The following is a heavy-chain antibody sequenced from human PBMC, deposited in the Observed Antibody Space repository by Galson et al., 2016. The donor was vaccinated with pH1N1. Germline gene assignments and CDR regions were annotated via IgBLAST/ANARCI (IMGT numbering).Heavy chain of an antibody. Sequence: SLRLSCAASGFIFSDYWMSWVRQAPGKGLEWVAKINQDGSRKYYVDPMKGRCTISRDNAENSLSLQMNSLRVEDTALYYCATEDYYTSLYWGQGILVTVSS. V-gene: IGHV3-7*01. CDR3: ATEDYYTSLY. D-gene: IGHD1-26*01. J-gene: IGHJ4*02. CDR2: INQDGSRK. CDR1: GFIFSDYW.